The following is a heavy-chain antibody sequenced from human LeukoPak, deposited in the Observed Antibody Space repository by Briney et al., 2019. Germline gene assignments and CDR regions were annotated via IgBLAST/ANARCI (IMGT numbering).Heavy chain of an antibody. Sequence: ASVKVSCKASGGTFSSYAISWVRQAPGQGLEWMGGIIPIFGTANYAQKFQGRVTITADESTSTAYMELSSLRSEDTAVYYCARAREYDFWSGYYTEGVYFEYWGQGTLVTVSS. CDR2: IIPIFGTA. CDR1: GGTFSSYA. J-gene: IGHJ4*02. D-gene: IGHD3-3*01. V-gene: IGHV1-69*13. CDR3: ARAREYDFWSGYYTEGVYFEY.